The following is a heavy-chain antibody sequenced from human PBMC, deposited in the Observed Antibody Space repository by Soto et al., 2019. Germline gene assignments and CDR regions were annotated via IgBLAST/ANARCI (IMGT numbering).Heavy chain of an antibody. D-gene: IGHD6-13*01. J-gene: IGHJ3*02. V-gene: IGHV3-74*01. CDR2: INPDGSST. CDR1: GFTFSKYW. CDR3: AKDIGSSSSWHDAFDI. Sequence: GGSLRLSCAASGFTFSKYWMHWFRQAPGQGLVWVSRINPDGSSTSYADSVKGRFTFSRDNAKNTLHLQMNSLSGEDTAVYFCAKDIGSSSSWHDAFDIWGQGTMITVSS.